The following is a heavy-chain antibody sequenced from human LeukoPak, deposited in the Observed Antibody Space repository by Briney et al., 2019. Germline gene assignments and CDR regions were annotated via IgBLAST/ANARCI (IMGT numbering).Heavy chain of an antibody. J-gene: IGHJ4*02. CDR1: GGSISSGDYF. CDR2: IYYSGST. Sequence: SQTLSLTCTVSGGSISSGDYFWSWIRQPPGKGLEWIGYIYYSGSTYYNPSLKSRVTISVDTSKNQFSLKLSSVTAADTAVYYCARDLLNEGNHLDYWGQGTLVTVSS. V-gene: IGHV4-30-4*01. CDR3: ARDLLNEGNHLDY. D-gene: IGHD4-23*01.